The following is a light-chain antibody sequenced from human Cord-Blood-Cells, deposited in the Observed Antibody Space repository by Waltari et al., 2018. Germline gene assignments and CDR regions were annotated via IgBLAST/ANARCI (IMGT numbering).Light chain of an antibody. CDR3: QAWDSSTAV. CDR2: QDS. V-gene: IGLV3-1*01. Sequence: SYELTQPPSVSVSPGPTARIPYSGDHLGDKYACWYQQKPGPSPVLLIYQDSKRPSAIPERFSGANSGNTATLTISGTQAMDEADYYCQAWDSSTAVFGGGTKLTVL. CDR1: HLGDKY. J-gene: IGLJ2*01.